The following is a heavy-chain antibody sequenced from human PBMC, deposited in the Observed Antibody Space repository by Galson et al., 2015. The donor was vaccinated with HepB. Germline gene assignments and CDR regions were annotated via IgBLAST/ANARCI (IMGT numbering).Heavy chain of an antibody. CDR1: GFTFSSYA. D-gene: IGHD1-26*01. J-gene: IGHJ4*02. Sequence: SLRLSCAASGFTFSSYAMSWVRQAPGKGLEWVSAISGSGGSTYYADSVKGRFTISRDNSKNTLYLQMNSLRAEDTAVYYCAKLGGPYSGSFRAGFGYWGQGTLVTVSS. CDR3: AKLGGPYSGSFRAGFGY. CDR2: ISGSGGST. V-gene: IGHV3-23*01.